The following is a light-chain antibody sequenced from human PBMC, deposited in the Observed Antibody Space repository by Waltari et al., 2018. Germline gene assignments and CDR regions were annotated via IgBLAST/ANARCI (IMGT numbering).Light chain of an antibody. CDR1: QSVSSY. J-gene: IGKJ4*01. CDR3: GQRGNWPPT. V-gene: IGKV3-11*01. CDR2: DAF. Sequence: EIVLTQSPATLSLSPRERATLSGRASQSVSSYLALYQQKPDQAPRLLIYDAFNRASGVPDRVSGSASGTDFTLTIRSLEPEDFAVYYCGQRGNWPPTFGGGTRVEIK.